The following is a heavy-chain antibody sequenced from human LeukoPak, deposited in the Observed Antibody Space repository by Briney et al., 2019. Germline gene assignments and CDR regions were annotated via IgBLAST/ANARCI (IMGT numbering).Heavy chain of an antibody. Sequence: GGSLRLSCAASGFTFSSYAMSWVRQAPGKGLEWVSAILGSGDRTYYAGSVKGRFTISRDNSKNTLYLQMNSLRAEDTAVYYCARDHYDTAAIDYWGQGTLVTVSS. CDR2: ILGSGDRT. CDR3: ARDHYDTAAIDY. J-gene: IGHJ4*02. V-gene: IGHV3-23*01. D-gene: IGHD3-22*01. CDR1: GFTFSSYA.